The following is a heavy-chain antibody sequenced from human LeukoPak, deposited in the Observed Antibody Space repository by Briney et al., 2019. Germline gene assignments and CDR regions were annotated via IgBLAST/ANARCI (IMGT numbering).Heavy chain of an antibody. CDR1: GFTLSSYW. J-gene: IGHJ4*02. CDR2: IKHDGSEK. Sequence: GGSLRLSCTASGFTLSSYWMSWVRQAPGKGLEWVANIKHDGSEKYYVDSVKGRFTISRDNAKNSLYLQMNSLRAEDTAVYYCARNFHRRLYDSSGYYPYWGQGTLVTVSS. CDR3: ARNFHRRLYDSSGYYPY. V-gene: IGHV3-7*01. D-gene: IGHD3-22*01.